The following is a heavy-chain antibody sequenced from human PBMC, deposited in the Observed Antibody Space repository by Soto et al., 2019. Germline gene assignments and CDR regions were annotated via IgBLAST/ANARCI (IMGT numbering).Heavy chain of an antibody. J-gene: IGHJ4*02. CDR3: ARPANTVADHFDL. CDR2: IYPSDSDT. CDR1: GYTFTIYW. D-gene: IGHD4-17*01. Sequence: GESLKNSCKVSGYTFTIYWIGWVRQMPGKGLEWMGIIYPSDSDTRYSPSFQGQVTISADQSINTAYLQWDSLKASGTAIYYCARPANTVADHFDLWGQGPPVTVSS. V-gene: IGHV5-51*01.